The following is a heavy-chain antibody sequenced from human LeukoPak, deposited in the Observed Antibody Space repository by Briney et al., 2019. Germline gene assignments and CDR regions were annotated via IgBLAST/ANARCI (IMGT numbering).Heavy chain of an antibody. CDR2: ISSSGSTI. D-gene: IGHD2-21*01. CDR3: ARDQECGGDCYSYGMDV. J-gene: IGHJ6*02. CDR1: GFTFSSYE. Sequence: GGSLRLSCAASGFTFSSYEMNWVRQAPGKGLEWVSYISSSGSTIYYADSVKGRFTISRDNAKNSLYLRMNSLRAEDTAVYYCARDQECGGDCYSYGMDVWGQGTTVTVSS. V-gene: IGHV3-48*03.